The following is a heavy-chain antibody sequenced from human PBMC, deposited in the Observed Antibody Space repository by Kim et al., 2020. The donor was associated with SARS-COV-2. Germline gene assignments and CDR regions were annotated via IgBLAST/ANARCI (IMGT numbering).Heavy chain of an antibody. D-gene: IGHD3-10*01. CDR1: GYTFTGSY. V-gene: IGHV1-2*02. CDR2: VMPNSGAT. CDR3: ARAGSRSFDL. J-gene: IGHJ3*01. Sequence: ASVKVSCKASGYTFTGSYIHWVRQAPGKGLEWMGWVMPNSGATRYAQKFHGRVTMTRDTAIATVYMEVYNLRSDDTALYYCARAGSRSFDLWGQGTRVTVSS.